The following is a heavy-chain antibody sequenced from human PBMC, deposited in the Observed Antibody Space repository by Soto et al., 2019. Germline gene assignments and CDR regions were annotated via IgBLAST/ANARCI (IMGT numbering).Heavy chain of an antibody. CDR3: ARPYEGGYSSNHHYYYALDV. CDR1: GGTFSRYS. CDR2: IVPIFGTR. Sequence: QVQLVQSGAEVKKPGSSVKVSCKISGGTFSRYSISWVRQAPGQGLEWMGGIVPIFGTRNYAQKFQDRVTITTDESATTGHMELRNLRSEDTAVYYCARPYEGGYSSNHHYYYALDVWGQGTAVTVSS. J-gene: IGHJ6*02. V-gene: IGHV1-69*01. D-gene: IGHD2-15*01.